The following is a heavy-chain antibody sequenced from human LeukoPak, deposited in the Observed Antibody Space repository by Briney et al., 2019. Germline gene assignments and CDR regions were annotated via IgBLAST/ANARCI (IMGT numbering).Heavy chain of an antibody. CDR1: GGSFSGYY. CDR2: INHSGST. CDR3: ARGAGFDY. V-gene: IGHV4-34*01. J-gene: IGHJ4*02. Sequence: SETLSLACAVYGGSFSGYYWSWIRQPPGKGLEWIGEINHSGSTNYNPSLKSRVTISVDTSKNQFSLKLSSVTAADTAVYYCARGAGFDYWGQGTLVTVSS.